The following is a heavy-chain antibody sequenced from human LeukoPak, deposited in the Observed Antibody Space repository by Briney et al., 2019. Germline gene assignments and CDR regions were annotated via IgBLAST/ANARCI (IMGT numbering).Heavy chain of an antibody. CDR2: INSDGSST. V-gene: IGHV3-74*01. Sequence: GGSLRLSCAPSGFTFSSYWMHWVRQAPGKGRVGVSRINSDGSSTNYADSVKGRFTISRDNAKNTLYLQMNSLRAEDTAVYYCAFSSWYNLFDYWGQGTLVTVSS. CDR1: GFTFSSYW. CDR3: AFSSWYNLFDY. J-gene: IGHJ4*02. D-gene: IGHD6-13*01.